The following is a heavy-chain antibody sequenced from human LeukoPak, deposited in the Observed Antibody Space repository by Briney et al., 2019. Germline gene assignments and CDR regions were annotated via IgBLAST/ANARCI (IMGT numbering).Heavy chain of an antibody. J-gene: IGHJ3*02. CDR3: ARKKRADPGFDI. V-gene: IGHV4-59*01. Sequence: PSESLSLTCTVSGGSLSGYYWSWIRQPPGKGLEWIGYIYYSGTTNHNPSLKSRLTISVDTSKNQFSLKLTSVAAADTAVYYCARKKRADPGFDIWGQGTMVTVSS. CDR1: GGSLSGYY. CDR2: IYYSGTT.